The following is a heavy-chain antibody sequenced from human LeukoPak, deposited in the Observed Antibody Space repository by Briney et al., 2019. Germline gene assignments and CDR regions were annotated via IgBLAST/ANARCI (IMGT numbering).Heavy chain of an antibody. CDR1: GGSFSGYY. CDR2: INHSGST. CDR3: ARGRVVPAAIGIDFDY. J-gene: IGHJ4*02. D-gene: IGHD2-2*02. Sequence: SETLSLTCAVYGGSFSGYYWSWIRQPPGKGLEWIGEINHSGSTNYNPSLKSRVTISVDTSKNQFSPKLSSVTAADTAVYYCARGRVVPAAIGIDFDYWGQGTLVTVSS. V-gene: IGHV4-34*01.